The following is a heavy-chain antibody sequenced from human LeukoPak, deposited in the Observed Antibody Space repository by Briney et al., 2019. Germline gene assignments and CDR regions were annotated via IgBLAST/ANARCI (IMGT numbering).Heavy chain of an antibody. CDR1: GGSVSSYY. D-gene: IGHD1-14*01. V-gene: IGHV4-59*08. CDR2: IHNSGRT. J-gene: IGHJ4*02. Sequence: PSETLSLTCSVSGGSVSSYYWSWIRQSPGKGLEWIGYIHNSGRTNYNPSLKSRVTGFVDTSKNQVSLRLSSVTAADTAVYYCARHGTISSESYFDYWGQGALVTVSS. CDR3: ARHGTISSESYFDY.